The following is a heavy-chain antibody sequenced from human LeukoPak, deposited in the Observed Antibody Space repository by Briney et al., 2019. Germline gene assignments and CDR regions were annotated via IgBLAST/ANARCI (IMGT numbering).Heavy chain of an antibody. D-gene: IGHD3-22*01. CDR3: ARLYDSSGYYPSWFDP. V-gene: IGHV4-30-4*02. J-gene: IGHJ5*02. CDR1: GGSITNGDYY. CDR2: IYHSGST. Sequence: SETLSLTCTVSGGSITNGDYYWSWIRQPPGKGLEWIGYIYHSGSTHNNSSLKRRLSISVDTSKNQFSLKLSSVTAADTAVYYCARLYDSSGYYPSWFDPWGQGTLVTVSS.